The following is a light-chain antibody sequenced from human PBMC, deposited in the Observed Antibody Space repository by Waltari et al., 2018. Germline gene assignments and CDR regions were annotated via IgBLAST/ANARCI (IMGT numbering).Light chain of an antibody. CDR2: VNSDGSH. CDR3: QTGGHGTWV. CDR1: SGHSNNV. V-gene: IGLV4-69*01. Sequence: QLVLTQSPSASASLGASVKLTCTLSSGHSNNVVAWHQQQPEKGPRYLMTVNSDGSHSKGDDIPDRFSGSSSGAERYLTISSLQSEDEADYYCQTGGHGTWVFGGGTKLTVL. J-gene: IGLJ3*02.